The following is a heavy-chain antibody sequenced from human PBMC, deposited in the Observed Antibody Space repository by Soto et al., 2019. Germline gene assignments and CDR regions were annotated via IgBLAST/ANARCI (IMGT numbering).Heavy chain of an antibody. D-gene: IGHD3-22*01. Sequence: QVQLQESGPGLVKPSQTLSLTCTVSGGSISSATHYWTWIRQLPGKGLEWIGYIHYSGDTHYIPSLGSRRSISVDTSKSQFSLKLRSVTAADTAVYSCGMDTRLNSSGYYIDYWGQGTLVTVSS. CDR1: GGSISSATHY. J-gene: IGHJ4*02. V-gene: IGHV4-31*03. CDR3: GMDTRLNSSGYYIDY. CDR2: IHYSGDT.